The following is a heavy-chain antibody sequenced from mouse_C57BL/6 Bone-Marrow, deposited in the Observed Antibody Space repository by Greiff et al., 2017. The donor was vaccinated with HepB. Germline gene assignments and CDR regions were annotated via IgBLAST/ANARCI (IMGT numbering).Heavy chain of an antibody. CDR1: GFTFSDYG. CDR2: ISNLAYSI. V-gene: IGHV5-15*01. Sequence: DVQLVESGGGLVQPGGSLKLSCAASGFTFSDYGMAWVRQAPRKGPEWVAFISNLAYSIYYADTVTGRFTISRENAKNTLYLEMSSLRSEDTAMYYCARLVKFVMDYWGQGTSVTVSS. J-gene: IGHJ4*01. CDR3: ARLVKFVMDY. D-gene: IGHD1-3*01.